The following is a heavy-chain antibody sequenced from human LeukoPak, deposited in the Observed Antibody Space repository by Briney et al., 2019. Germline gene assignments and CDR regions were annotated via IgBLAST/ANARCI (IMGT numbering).Heavy chain of an antibody. J-gene: IGHJ4*02. D-gene: IGHD2-2*01. Sequence: SETLSLTCTVSGGSISSSSYYWGWIRQPPGKGLEWIGSIYYSGSTYYNPSLKSRVTISVDTSKNQFSLKLSSVTAADTAVYYCARIVYDPTLLSPFYCSSTSCYLYYFDYWGQGTLVTVSS. CDR3: ARIVYDPTLLSPFYCSSTSCYLYYFDY. CDR2: IYYSGST. CDR1: GGSISSSSYY. V-gene: IGHV4-39*01.